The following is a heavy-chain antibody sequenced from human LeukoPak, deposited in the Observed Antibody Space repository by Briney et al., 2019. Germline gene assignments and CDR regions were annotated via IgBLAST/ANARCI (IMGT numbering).Heavy chain of an antibody. CDR3: ARDLGDGYNSGDAFDI. V-gene: IGHV4-59*01. Sequence: NPSETLSLTCTVSGGSISSYYWSWIRQPPGKGLEWIGYIYYSGSTNYNPSLRSRVTISVDTSKNQFSLKLSSVTAADTAVYYCARDLGDGYNSGDAFDIWGQGTTVTVSS. CDR2: IYYSGST. J-gene: IGHJ3*02. CDR1: GGSISSYY. D-gene: IGHD5-24*01.